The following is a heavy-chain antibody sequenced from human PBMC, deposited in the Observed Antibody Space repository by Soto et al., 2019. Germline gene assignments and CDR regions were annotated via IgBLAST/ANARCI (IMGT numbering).Heavy chain of an antibody. CDR3: AINYYDSSAYLY. D-gene: IGHD3-22*01. J-gene: IGHJ4*02. CDR2: IDPSGNGT. CDR1: GHTLINYY. Sequence: ASVKVSCKASGHTLINYYMHWVRQAPGQGLDWLGKIDPSGNGTSYAERFQGRITLTSDTSTNTVYVELSSLRSEDTATYYCAINYYDSSAYLYWGQGTLVTVSS. V-gene: IGHV1-46*01.